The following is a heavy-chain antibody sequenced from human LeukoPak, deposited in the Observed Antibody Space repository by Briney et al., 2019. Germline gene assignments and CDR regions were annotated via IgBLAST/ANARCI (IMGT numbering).Heavy chain of an antibody. CDR3: ARDYDFWSGYKNYYYYYYMDV. J-gene: IGHJ6*03. Sequence: GASVKVSCKASGGTFSSYAISWVRQAPGQGLEWMGGIIPIFGTANYAQKFQGRVTITTGESTSTAYMELSSLRSEDTAVYYCARDYDFWSGYKNYYYYYYMDVWGKGTTVTVSS. CDR2: IIPIFGTA. D-gene: IGHD3-3*01. CDR1: GGTFSSYA. V-gene: IGHV1-69*05.